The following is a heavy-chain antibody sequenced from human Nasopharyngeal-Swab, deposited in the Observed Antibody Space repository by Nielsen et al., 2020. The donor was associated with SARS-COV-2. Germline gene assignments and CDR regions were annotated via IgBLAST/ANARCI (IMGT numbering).Heavy chain of an antibody. V-gene: IGHV3-21*01. CDR3: AREITAPGDYYYYYMDV. CDR2: ISTSSNYI. D-gene: IGHD1-14*01. J-gene: IGHJ6*03. Sequence: GGSLRLSRAASGFTFGRYSMTWVRQAPGQGLEWVSFISTSSNYIFYADSVKGRFTMSRDNAENSLYLQMNNLRAEDTAVYYCAREITAPGDYYYYYMDVWGKGTTVTVSS. CDR1: GFTFGRYS.